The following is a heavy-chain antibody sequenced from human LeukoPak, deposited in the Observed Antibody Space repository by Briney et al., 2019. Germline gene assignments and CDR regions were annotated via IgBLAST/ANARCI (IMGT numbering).Heavy chain of an antibody. V-gene: IGHV3-23*01. Sequence: GGSLRLSCDASGFTFSTYAMSWGCKAPGEGLELVSVRSGSGGSTWYADSVKGRFTISRENSKNTVYLHMNSLRAEDTAVYYCAKFEGLCGSANTCCHFDCWGQGTLDTVSS. D-gene: IGHD2-2*01. CDR3: AKFEGLCGSANTCCHFDC. CDR2: RSGSGGST. J-gene: IGHJ4*02. CDR1: GFTFSTYA.